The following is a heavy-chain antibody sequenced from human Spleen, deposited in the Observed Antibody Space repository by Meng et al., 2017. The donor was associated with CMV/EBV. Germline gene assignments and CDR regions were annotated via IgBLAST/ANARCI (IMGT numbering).Heavy chain of an antibody. CDR3: VKGGGERVTFDAMDV. D-gene: IGHD2-21*02. J-gene: IGHJ6*02. CDR1: GFTFTGYW. Sequence: GESLRISCAASGFTFTGYWMHWVRQTTGKGLVWVSRIDSDGSSTSYADSGKGRFTISRDNAKKTLSQQMDTLRTEDTALYYCVKGGGERVTFDAMDVWGQGTTVTVSS. V-gene: IGHV3-74*01. CDR2: IDSDGSST.